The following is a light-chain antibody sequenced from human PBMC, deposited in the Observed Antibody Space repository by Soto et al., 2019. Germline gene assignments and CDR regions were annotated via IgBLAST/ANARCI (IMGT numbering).Light chain of an antibody. CDR1: QSVSSN. V-gene: IGKV3-15*01. J-gene: IGKJ1*01. Sequence: EIVMTQSPATLSVSPGERATLSCRASQSVSSNLAWYQQKPGQAPRLLIYGASTRATGIPARFSGSGSGTEFTLTISSLQSEDFAVYYCQQYNNWPPWTFGQGNKEEIK. CDR2: GAS. CDR3: QQYNNWPPWT.